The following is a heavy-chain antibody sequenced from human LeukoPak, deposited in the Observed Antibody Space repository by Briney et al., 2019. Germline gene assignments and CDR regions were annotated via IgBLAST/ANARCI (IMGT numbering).Heavy chain of an antibody. V-gene: IGHV3-11*01. J-gene: IGHJ4*02. CDR3: ARRRHYGSGSYLGY. Sequence: GGSLRLSCAASGFTFSDYYMSWIRQAPGKGLEWASYISSSGSTIYYAASVKGRFTISRDNAKNSLYLQMNSLRAEDTAVYYCARRRHYGSGSYLGYWGQGTLVTVSS. CDR1: GFTFSDYY. D-gene: IGHD3-10*01. CDR2: ISSSGSTI.